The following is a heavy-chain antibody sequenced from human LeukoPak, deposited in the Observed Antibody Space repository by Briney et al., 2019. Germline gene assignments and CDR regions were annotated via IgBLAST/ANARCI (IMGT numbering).Heavy chain of an antibody. CDR2: IYYSGST. CDR3: ARDKYPQSIAVRGFDP. D-gene: IGHD6-6*01. Sequence: SETLSLTCTVSGGSISSSSYYLGWIRQPPGKWLEWIGSIYYSGSTYYNPSLKSRVTISVDTSKNQFSLKLSSVTAADTAVYYCARDKYPQSIAVRGFDPWGQGTLVTVSS. CDR1: GGSISSSSYY. V-gene: IGHV4-39*07. J-gene: IGHJ5*02.